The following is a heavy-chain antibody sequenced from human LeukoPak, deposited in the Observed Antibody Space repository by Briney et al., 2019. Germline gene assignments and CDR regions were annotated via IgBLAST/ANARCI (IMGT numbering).Heavy chain of an antibody. J-gene: IGHJ4*02. CDR1: GYTFSNYG. Sequence: GASVKVSCKASGYTFSNYGITWVRQAPGQGLEWMGWISGYNGKTNYAQKLQGRVTMTTDTSTNTAYMELRSLRSDDTAVYYCARVWFGELLPSFDYWGQGTLVTVSS. V-gene: IGHV1-18*01. CDR2: ISGYNGKT. D-gene: IGHD3-10*01. CDR3: ARVWFGELLPSFDY.